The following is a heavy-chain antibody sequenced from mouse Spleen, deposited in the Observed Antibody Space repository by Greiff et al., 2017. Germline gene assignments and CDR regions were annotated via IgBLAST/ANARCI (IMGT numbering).Heavy chain of an antibody. CDR2: ISSGGGNT. CDR3: ARHEDYDVPFAY. J-gene: IGHJ3*01. CDR1: GFTFSSYT. D-gene: IGHD2-4*01. Sequence: EVQLVESGGGLVKPGGSLKLSCAASGFTFSSYTMSWVRQTPAKRLEWVATISSGGGNTYYPDSVKGRFTISRDNARNTLYLQMSSLRSEDTAMYYCARHEDYDVPFAYWGQGTLVTVSA. V-gene: IGHV5-9*04.